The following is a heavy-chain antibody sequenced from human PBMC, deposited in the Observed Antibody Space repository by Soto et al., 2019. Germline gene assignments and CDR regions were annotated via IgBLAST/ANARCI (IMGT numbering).Heavy chain of an antibody. V-gene: IGHV4-39*01. CDR3: ARLEGLATISYYFDF. CDR1: DDSINSDKYY. CDR2: IYYRGNA. J-gene: IGHJ4*02. Sequence: QLQLQESGPGLVKPSETLSLTCSVSDDSINSDKYYWGWIRQPPGKGLEWIGSIYYRGNAYYNPSLQTRVTISLVKSKSQFSLKLNSVTAADSAVYFCARLEGLATISYYFDFWGPGALVTVSS. D-gene: IGHD3-9*01.